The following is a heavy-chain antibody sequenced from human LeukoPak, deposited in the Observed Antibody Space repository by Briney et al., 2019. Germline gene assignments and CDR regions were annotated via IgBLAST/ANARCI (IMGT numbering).Heavy chain of an antibody. CDR1: GFTGSSNY. D-gene: IGHD3-10*01. CDR3: ARESHYYGSGSYTDY. J-gene: IGHJ4*02. CDR2: IYSGGST. V-gene: IGHV3-66*01. Sequence: QPGGSLRLCCAASGFTGSSNYKSVGRPAAGEVVGWASVIYSGGSTYYADSVKGRFTISTDNSKNTLYLQMNSLRAEDTAVYYCARESHYYGSGSYTDYWGQGTLVTVSS.